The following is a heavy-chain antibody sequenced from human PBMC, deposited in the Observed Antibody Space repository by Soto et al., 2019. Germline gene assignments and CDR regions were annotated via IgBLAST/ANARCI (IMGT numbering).Heavy chain of an antibody. J-gene: IGHJ6*02. CDR2: IYYSGST. V-gene: IGHV4-61*03. D-gene: IGHD3-16*02. CDR3: ARQGGGGSSLLGNYYHSMDV. Sequence: SETLSLTCTVSGDPVSSGSYFWTWIRQPPGKGLEWIGYIYYSGSTKYNPSLKSRTTMSLDTSENLFSLKLSSVTAADTAVYYCARQGGGGSSLLGNYYHSMDVWGQGTMVTVSS. CDR1: GDPVSSGSYF.